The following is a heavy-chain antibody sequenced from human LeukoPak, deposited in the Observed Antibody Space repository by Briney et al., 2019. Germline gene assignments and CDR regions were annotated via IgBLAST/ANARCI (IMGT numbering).Heavy chain of an antibody. CDR2: INPNSGGT. CDR1: GYTFTDYY. J-gene: IGHJ4*02. Sequence: ASVKVSCKASGYTFTDYYMHWVRQAPGQGLEWMGWINPNSGGTNYAQKFQGRVTMTRDTSISTAYMELSRLRSNDTAVYYCARASYYYDSSGYPGYYFDYWGQGTLVTVSS. V-gene: IGHV1-2*02. CDR3: ARASYYYDSSGYPGYYFDY. D-gene: IGHD3-22*01.